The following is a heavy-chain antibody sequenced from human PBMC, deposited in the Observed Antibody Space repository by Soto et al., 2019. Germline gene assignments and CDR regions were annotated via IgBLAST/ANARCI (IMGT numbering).Heavy chain of an antibody. CDR3: TFGWY. Sequence: SVKVSCTASGGTSKRHSISWLRQAPGQGHEWMGGIIPIYGLINYAQKFQGRVTITADGSTSTAYMELSSLRAEDTAVYYCTFGWY. V-gene: IGHV1-69*13. CDR2: IIPIYGLI. J-gene: IGHJ2*01. CDR1: GGTSKRHS. D-gene: IGHD3-10*01.